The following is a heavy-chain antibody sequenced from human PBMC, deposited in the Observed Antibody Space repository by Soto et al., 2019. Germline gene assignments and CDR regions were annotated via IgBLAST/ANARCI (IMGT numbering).Heavy chain of an antibody. CDR2: ISGSGGST. V-gene: IGHV3-23*01. CDR1: GFTFSSYA. CDR3: AKDREGNPTRLYYFDY. Sequence: PGGSLRLSCAASGFTFSSYAMSWVRQAPGKGLEWVSAISGSGGSTYYADSVKGRFTISRDNSKNTLYLQMNSLRAEDTAVYYCAKDREGNPTRLYYFDYWGQGTLVTVSS. D-gene: IGHD1-26*01. J-gene: IGHJ4*02.